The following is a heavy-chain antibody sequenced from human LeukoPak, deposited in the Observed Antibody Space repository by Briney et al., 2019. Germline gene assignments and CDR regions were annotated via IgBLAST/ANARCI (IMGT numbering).Heavy chain of an antibody. Sequence: ETLSLTCAVYGGSFSGYFWSWIRQPPGKGLEWIGEINHSGSTNYNPFLKSRVTISVDTSKNQFSLKVTSVTAADTAVYYCAGGITSWGDYWGQGTLVTVSS. CDR1: GGSFSGYF. D-gene: IGHD3-16*01. CDR2: INHSGST. CDR3: AGGITSWGDY. V-gene: IGHV4-34*01. J-gene: IGHJ4*02.